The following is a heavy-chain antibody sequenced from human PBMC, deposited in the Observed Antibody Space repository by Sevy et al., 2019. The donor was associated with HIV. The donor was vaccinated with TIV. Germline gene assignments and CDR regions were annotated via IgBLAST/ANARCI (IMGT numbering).Heavy chain of an antibody. CDR3: ASPGGYSYGYSDYYYGMDV. V-gene: IGHV3-74*01. CDR1: GFTFSSYW. D-gene: IGHD5-18*01. Sequence: GGSLRLSCAASGFTFSSYWMHWVRQAPGKGLVWVSRINSDGSSTSYADSVKGRFTISRDNAKNTLYLQMNSLRAEDTAVYSGASPGGYSYGYSDYYYGMDVWGQGTTVTVSS. CDR2: INSDGSST. J-gene: IGHJ6*02.